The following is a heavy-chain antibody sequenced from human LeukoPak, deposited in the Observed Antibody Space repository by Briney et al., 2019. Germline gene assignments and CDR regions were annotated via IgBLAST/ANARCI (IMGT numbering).Heavy chain of an antibody. Sequence: SETLSLTCAVYGGSFSGYYWSWIRQPPGKGLEWIGEINLSGSTKYNPSLKSRVTISGDTSKNQFSLRLSSVTAADTAVYYCGGYCISTSCYWFDPWGQGTLVTVSS. D-gene: IGHD2-2*01. J-gene: IGHJ5*02. CDR2: INLSGST. CDR3: GGYCISTSCYWFDP. CDR1: GGSFSGYY. V-gene: IGHV4-34*01.